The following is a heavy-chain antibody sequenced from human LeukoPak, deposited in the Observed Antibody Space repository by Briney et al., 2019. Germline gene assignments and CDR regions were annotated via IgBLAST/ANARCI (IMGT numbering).Heavy chain of an antibody. D-gene: IGHD1-26*01. CDR1: GFTFRSYS. Sequence: GGSLRLSCAASGFTFRSYSMNWVRQAPGKGLEWVSSISSSSSYIYYADSVKGRFTISRDNAKNSLYLQMNSLRAEDTAVYYCARVSYSGNYYGFDYWGQGTLVTVSS. J-gene: IGHJ4*02. V-gene: IGHV3-21*01. CDR2: ISSSSSYI. CDR3: ARVSYSGNYYGFDY.